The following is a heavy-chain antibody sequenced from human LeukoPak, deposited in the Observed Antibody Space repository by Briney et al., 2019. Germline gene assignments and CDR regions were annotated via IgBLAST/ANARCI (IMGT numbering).Heavy chain of an antibody. D-gene: IGHD6-19*01. CDR1: GFTFSSYW. CDR2: IKQDGSEK. Sequence: GGSLRLSCAASGFTFSSYWMSWVRQAPGKGLEWVANIKQDGSEKYYVDSVKGRFTISRDNAKNSLYLQMNSLRAEDTAVYYCARGRSGWFTRAYYFDYWGRGTLVTVSS. J-gene: IGHJ4*02. V-gene: IGHV3-7*03. CDR3: ARGRSGWFTRAYYFDY.